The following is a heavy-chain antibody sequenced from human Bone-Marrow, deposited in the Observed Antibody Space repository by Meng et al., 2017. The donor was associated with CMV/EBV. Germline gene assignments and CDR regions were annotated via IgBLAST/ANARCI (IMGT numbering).Heavy chain of an antibody. CDR3: ARDRFVVVPAATPYFDD. V-gene: IGHV3-7*01. CDR2: IKQDGSER. CDR1: GFTFSNYW. J-gene: IGHJ4*02. Sequence: GGSLRLSCAASGFTFSNYWMSWVRQIPGKGLEWVASIKQDGSERYCAGSLKGRCTISRDNANESLILQLNSLRAEDTAVYYCARDRFVVVPAATPYFDDWGQGILVTVSS. D-gene: IGHD2-2*01.